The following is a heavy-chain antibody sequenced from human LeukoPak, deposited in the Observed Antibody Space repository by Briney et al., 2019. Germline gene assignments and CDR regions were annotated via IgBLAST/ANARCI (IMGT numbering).Heavy chain of an antibody. Sequence: GASVKVSCKASGYTFTGYYMHWVRQAPEQRLEWMGWINPNSGGTNYAQKFQGRVTMTRDTSISTAYMELSRLRSDDTAVYYCARDNDSRDPPHFDYWGQGTLVTVSS. J-gene: IGHJ4*02. CDR2: INPNSGGT. D-gene: IGHD3-16*01. V-gene: IGHV1-2*02. CDR1: GYTFTGYY. CDR3: ARDNDSRDPPHFDY.